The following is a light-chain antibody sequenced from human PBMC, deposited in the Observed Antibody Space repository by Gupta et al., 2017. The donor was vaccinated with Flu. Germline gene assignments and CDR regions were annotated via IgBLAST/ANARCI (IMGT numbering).Light chain of an antibody. CDR2: DLN. CDR1: SSDGGVYHY. V-gene: IGLV2-11*01. J-gene: IGLJ1*01. Sequence: GQSVTVSGTGTSSDGGVYHYVAWYQQFPHKGPKLIIDDLNTRPPGGPDRFSGSKSGNTASLTISGLQAEDEDDYYCGSDGSDYVFGTGTKVTVL. CDR3: GSDGSDYV.